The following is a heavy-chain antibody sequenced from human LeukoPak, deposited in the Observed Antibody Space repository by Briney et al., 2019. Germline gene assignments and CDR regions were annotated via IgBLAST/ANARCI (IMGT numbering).Heavy chain of an antibody. J-gene: IGHJ4*02. D-gene: IGHD3-22*01. CDR2: IYHSGST. V-gene: IGHV4-39*07. CDR3: ARGVAMIVPFDY. Sequence: SETLSLTCTVSGGSISSSSYYWGWIRQPPGKGLEWIGSIYHSGSTYYNPSLKSRVTISVDTSKNQFSLKLSSVTAADTAVYYCARGVAMIVPFDYWGQGTLVTVSS. CDR1: GGSISSSSYY.